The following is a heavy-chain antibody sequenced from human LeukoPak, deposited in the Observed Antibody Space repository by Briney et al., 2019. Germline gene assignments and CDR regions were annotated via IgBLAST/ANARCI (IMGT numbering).Heavy chain of an antibody. Sequence: SETLSLTCTVSGGSTSSYYWSWIRQPPGKTLEWIGYIYSSGSTNYNPSLKSRVTISVDTSKNQVSLKVNSVTAADTAVYYCASLYSSSWRFEYWGQGTLVTVSS. D-gene: IGHD6-13*01. J-gene: IGHJ4*02. CDR1: GGSTSSYY. CDR2: IYSSGST. V-gene: IGHV4-59*01. CDR3: ASLYSSSWRFEY.